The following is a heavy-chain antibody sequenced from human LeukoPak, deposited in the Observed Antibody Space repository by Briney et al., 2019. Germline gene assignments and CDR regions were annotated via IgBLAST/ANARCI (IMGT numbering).Heavy chain of an antibody. CDR3: ARDLGSSWFEPLDY. CDR2: VYHSGST. D-gene: IGHD6-13*01. Sequence: SETLSLTCAVSGGSISSSVWWSWVRQPPGKGLEWIGEVYHSGSTNYNSFLKSRVTISVDKSKNQFSLKLTSATAADTAVYYCARDLGSSWFEPLDYWGQGILVIVSS. V-gene: IGHV4-4*02. CDR1: GGSISSSVW. J-gene: IGHJ4*02.